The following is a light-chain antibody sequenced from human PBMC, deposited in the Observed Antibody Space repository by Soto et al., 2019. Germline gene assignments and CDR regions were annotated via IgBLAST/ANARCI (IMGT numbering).Light chain of an antibody. J-gene: IGLJ2*01. CDR1: SGHSSYA. V-gene: IGLV4-69*01. CDR2: LNSDVSH. CDR3: QTWGTGIRV. Sequence: QSVLTQSPSASASLGASVKLTCTLSSGHSSYAIAWHQQQPEKGPRYLMKLNSDVSHSKGDGIPDRFSGSSSGAERYLTISSLQSEDEADYYCQTWGTGIRVFGGGTKVTVL.